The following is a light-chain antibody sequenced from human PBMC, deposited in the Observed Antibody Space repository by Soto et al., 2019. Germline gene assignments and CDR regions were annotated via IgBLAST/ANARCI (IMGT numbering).Light chain of an antibody. Sequence: EIVSTQSPATLSVSPREKVTLSCRARQSVSSTLAWYQQTPGHAPRLVIYDASTRATVIPARFSGSGSGTEFTLTISSLQSEDFAVYYCQQYDTWPLTFGGGTKVDIK. J-gene: IGKJ4*01. V-gene: IGKV3-15*01. CDR3: QQYDTWPLT. CDR1: QSVSST. CDR2: DAS.